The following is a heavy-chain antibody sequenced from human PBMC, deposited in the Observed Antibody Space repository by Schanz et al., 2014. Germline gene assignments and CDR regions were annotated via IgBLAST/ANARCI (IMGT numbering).Heavy chain of an antibody. D-gene: IGHD5-12*01. Sequence: VQLVDSGGGLVQPGGSLRLSCAASGFTFSTYAMSWVRQAPGKGLEWVALISNDGSIKYYADSVEGRFTISRDNSRNTLYLQMNSLRTEDTAVYYCASPSGYSDYGTYFDFWGQGTLVTVSS. V-gene: IGHV3-30-3*01. CDR1: GFTFSTYA. J-gene: IGHJ4*02. CDR2: ISNDGSIK. CDR3: ASPSGYSDYGTYFDF.